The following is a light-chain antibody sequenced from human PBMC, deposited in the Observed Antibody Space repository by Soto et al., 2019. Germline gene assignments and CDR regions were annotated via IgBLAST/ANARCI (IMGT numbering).Light chain of an antibody. V-gene: IGKV1-5*01. CDR3: QQYIDSWT. CDR1: QNIDRC. J-gene: IGKJ1*01. CDR2: DAS. Sequence: DIQMTQSPSTLSASVGDRVNMTCRAGQNIDRCLAWYQQRPGEGPKVLMFDASKLESGVPSRFSGSGSGTEFTLTISSLQTDDFATYYCQQYIDSWTFGQGTKVEIK.